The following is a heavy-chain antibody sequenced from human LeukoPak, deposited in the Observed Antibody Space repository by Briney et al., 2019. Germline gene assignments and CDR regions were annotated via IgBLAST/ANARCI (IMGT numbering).Heavy chain of an antibody. CDR2: MSPNSGNT. J-gene: IGHJ4*02. CDR3: ARGLRWGYDYVWGSYRADY. V-gene: IGHV1-8*01. D-gene: IGHD3-16*02. CDR1: GYTFTSYD. Sequence: ASVKVSCKASGYTFTSYDINWVRQATGQGLEWMGWMSPNSGNTGYAQKFQGRVTMTRNTSISTAYMELSSLRSEDTAVYYCARGLRWGYDYVWGSYRADYWGQGTLVTVSS.